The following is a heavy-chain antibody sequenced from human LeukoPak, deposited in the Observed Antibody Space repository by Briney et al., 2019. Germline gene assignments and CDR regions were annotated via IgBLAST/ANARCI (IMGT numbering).Heavy chain of an antibody. D-gene: IGHD3-22*01. V-gene: IGHV4-59*01. J-gene: IGHJ3*02. CDR2: IYYSGST. CDR1: VGSLCIYY. Sequence: LETLSLTPALSVGSLCIYYRSCIRPPPGKGLEWIGYIYYSGSTNYNPALNSRVTISVDSSKNQFSLTLTSVTAADTAVYYCARGAWYYDSSGYAPDAFDIWGQGTMVTVSS. CDR3: ARGAWYYDSSGYAPDAFDI.